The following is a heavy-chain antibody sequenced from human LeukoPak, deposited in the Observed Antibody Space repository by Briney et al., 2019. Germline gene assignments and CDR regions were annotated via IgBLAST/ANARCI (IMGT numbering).Heavy chain of an antibody. CDR2: IKEDGSET. CDR3: ARVIWRQLAPFDY. V-gene: IGHV3-7*03. Sequence: GGSLRLSCAASGFSFRAYWMTWVRQAPGTGLEWVAIIKEDGSETCSMDSVKGRFIISRDNAKNSLYLQMNSLRGDDTAVYYCARVIWRQLAPFDYWGQGALVTVSS. J-gene: IGHJ4*02. D-gene: IGHD6-13*01. CDR1: GFSFRAYW.